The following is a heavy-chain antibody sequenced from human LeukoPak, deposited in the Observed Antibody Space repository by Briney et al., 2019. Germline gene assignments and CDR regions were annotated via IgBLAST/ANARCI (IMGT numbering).Heavy chain of an antibody. J-gene: IGHJ4*02. CDR1: GFTVSSNY. D-gene: IGHD3-22*01. Sequence: GGSLRLSCAASGFTVSSNYMSWVRQAPGKGLEWVSVIYSGGSTYYAVSVKGRFTISRDNSKNTLYLQMNSLRAEDTAVYYCARDFNYYDSSGYRDYWGQGTLVTVSS. V-gene: IGHV3-66*01. CDR3: ARDFNYYDSSGYRDY. CDR2: IYSGGST.